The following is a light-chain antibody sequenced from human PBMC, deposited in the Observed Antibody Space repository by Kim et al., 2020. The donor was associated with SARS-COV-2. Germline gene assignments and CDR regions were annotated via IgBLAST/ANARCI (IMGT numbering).Light chain of an antibody. J-gene: IGLJ1*01. CDR3: QSYDSSLRNV. CDR1: SSNIGAGYA. V-gene: IGLV1-40*01. CDR2: DNS. Sequence: GQRVTSACTGSSSNIGAGYAVHWYQELPGTAPKLLIYDNSNRPSGGPDRFSGSKSGTSASLAITGLQAEDEADYYCQSYDSSLRNVFGTGTKVTVL.